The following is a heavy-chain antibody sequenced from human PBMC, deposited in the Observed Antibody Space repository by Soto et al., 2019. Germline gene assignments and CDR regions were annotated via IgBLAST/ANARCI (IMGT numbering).Heavy chain of an antibody. CDR3: ARAVGAIPPLDY. D-gene: IGHD1-26*01. V-gene: IGHV3-30-3*01. CDR2: ISYDGSNK. J-gene: IGHJ4*02. CDR1: GFTFSSYA. Sequence: QVPLVESGGGVVQPGRSLRLSCAASGFTFSSYAMHWVRQAPGKGLEWVAVISYDGSNKYYADSVKGRFTISRDNSKNTLYLQMNSLRAEDTAVYYCARAVGAIPPLDYWGQGTLVTVSS.